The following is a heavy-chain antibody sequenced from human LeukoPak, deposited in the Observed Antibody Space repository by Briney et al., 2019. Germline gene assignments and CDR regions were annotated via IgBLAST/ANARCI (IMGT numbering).Heavy chain of an antibody. V-gene: IGHV1-18*01. CDR1: GYTFSTYG. Sequence: ASVKVSCKTSGYTFSTYGLSWVRQAPGQGLEWMGWISGNSGKTHYAQKFQDRVTLTTDTSSTTAFMELRSLRSDDTAMYYCARNAGSYFEFAPWDQGTLVTVSS. CDR3: ARNAGSYFEFAP. J-gene: IGHJ5*02. D-gene: IGHD1-26*01. CDR2: ISGNSGKT.